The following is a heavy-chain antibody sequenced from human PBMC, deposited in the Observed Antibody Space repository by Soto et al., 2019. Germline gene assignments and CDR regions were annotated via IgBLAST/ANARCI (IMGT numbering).Heavy chain of an antibody. D-gene: IGHD5-12*01. CDR1: GGSISSGGYY. Sequence: QVQLQESGPGLVKPSQTLSLTCTVSGGSISSGGYYWSWIRQHPGKGLEWIGYIYYSGSTYYNPSLKSRVTIAVDTSKNQFSLKLSSVTAADTAVYFCARQYSGYESRTGSHDMFDYWGQGTLVTVSS. V-gene: IGHV4-31*03. J-gene: IGHJ4*02. CDR2: IYYSGST. CDR3: ARQYSGYESRTGSHDMFDY.